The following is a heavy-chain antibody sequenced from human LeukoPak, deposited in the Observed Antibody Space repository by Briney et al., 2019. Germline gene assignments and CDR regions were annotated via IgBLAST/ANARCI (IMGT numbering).Heavy chain of an antibody. CDR2: INHSGSA. CDR1: GGSFSGNH. Sequence: SETLSLTCAVYGGSFSGNHWSWIRQPPGKGLEWIGEINHSGSANYNPSLKSRVTISVDTSKNQFSLKLSSVTAADTAVYYCARITYYYDSSGPIWGQGTMVTVSS. D-gene: IGHD3-22*01. CDR3: ARITYYYDSSGPI. V-gene: IGHV4-34*01. J-gene: IGHJ3*02.